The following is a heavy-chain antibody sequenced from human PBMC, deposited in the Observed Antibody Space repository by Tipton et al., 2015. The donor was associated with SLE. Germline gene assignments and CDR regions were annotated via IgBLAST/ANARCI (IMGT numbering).Heavy chain of an antibody. CDR1: GHSISSGYY. Sequence: TLSLTCNVSGHSISSGYYWGWIRQFPGKGLEWIGYIHYTGSTFYNPSLKSRVTLSVDTSKNQFSLKLSSVTAADTAVYYCAGGGVRPDPWGQGTLVTVSS. CDR3: AGGGVRPDP. D-gene: IGHD2-8*01. V-gene: IGHV4-61*01. J-gene: IGHJ5*02. CDR2: IHYTGST.